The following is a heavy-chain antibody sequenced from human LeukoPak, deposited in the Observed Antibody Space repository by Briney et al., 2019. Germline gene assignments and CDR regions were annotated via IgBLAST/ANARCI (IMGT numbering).Heavy chain of an antibody. CDR3: ARGPEGGWELLGWFDP. J-gene: IGHJ5*02. CDR1: GFTFSTYS. D-gene: IGHD1-26*01. Sequence: KTGGSLRLSCAASGFTFSTYSMNWVRQAPGKGLEWVSSISTSSSYIYYADSVKGRFTISRDNAKNSLYLQINSLRAEDTAVYYCARGPEGGWELLGWFDPWGQGTLVTVSS. CDR2: ISTSSSYI. V-gene: IGHV3-21*01.